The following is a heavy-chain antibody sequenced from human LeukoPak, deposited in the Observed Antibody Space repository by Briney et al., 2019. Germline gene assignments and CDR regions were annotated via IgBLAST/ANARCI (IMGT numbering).Heavy chain of an antibody. Sequence: GGSLRLSCAASGFTFSSNWMHWVRQAPGKGLVWVSRINEDGSTTNYADSVKGRFTISRDNAKNTLYLQMNSLRGEDTAVYYCASTTMAIPGDYWGQGTLVTVSS. D-gene: IGHD5-18*01. CDR1: GFTFSSNW. V-gene: IGHV3-74*01. CDR3: ASTTMAIPGDY. CDR2: INEDGSTT. J-gene: IGHJ4*02.